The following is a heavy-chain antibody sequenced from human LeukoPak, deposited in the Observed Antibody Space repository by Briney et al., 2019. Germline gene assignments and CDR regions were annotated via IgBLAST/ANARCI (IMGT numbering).Heavy chain of an antibody. CDR3: ARDSRRGLAAAGIDY. CDR1: GFTFSSYG. J-gene: IGHJ4*02. D-gene: IGHD6-13*01. Sequence: PGRSLRLSCAASGFTFSSYGMHWVRQAPGNGLEWVAVISYDGSNKYYADSVKGRFTISRDNAKNSLYLQMNSLRAEDTAVYYCARDSRRGLAAAGIDYWGQGTLVTVSS. V-gene: IGHV3-30*03. CDR2: ISYDGSNK.